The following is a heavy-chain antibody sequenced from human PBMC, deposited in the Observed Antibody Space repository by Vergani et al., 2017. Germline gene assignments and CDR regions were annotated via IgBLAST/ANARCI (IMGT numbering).Heavy chain of an antibody. CDR2: IYHADSDT. V-gene: IGHV5-51*01. CDR3: ARHTTYTNS. J-gene: IGHJ4*02. Sequence: EVELVQSGPEMRKPGESLKIFCKGSEYSFGNYWIGWVRQMPGKGLEWMGIIYHADSDTRYSPSFQGQVTIPAHKSISTAFLQWDSLKASDTALYYCARHTTYTNSWGEGTLVTVSS. CDR1: EYSFGNYW. D-gene: IGHD1-1*01.